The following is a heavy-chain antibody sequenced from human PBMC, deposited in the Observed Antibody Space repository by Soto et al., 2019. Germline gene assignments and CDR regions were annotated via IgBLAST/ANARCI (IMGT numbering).Heavy chain of an antibody. D-gene: IGHD2-15*01. Sequence: SETLSLTCSVSGYSVTSSDYYWAWIRQPPGKGLEWIGSMFYSGLTYYNPSLKSRVTLSVDTSKNQFSVRLNSVTAADTAVYYCAPLSVSLSGPYGIHVWGQGTTVPVSS. J-gene: IGHJ6*02. CDR2: MFYSGLT. V-gene: IGHV4-39*01. CDR1: GYSVTSSDYY. CDR3: APLSVSLSGPYGIHV.